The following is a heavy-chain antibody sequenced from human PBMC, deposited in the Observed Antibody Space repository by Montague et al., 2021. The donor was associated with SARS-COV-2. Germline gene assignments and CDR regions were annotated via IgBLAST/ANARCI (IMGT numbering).Heavy chain of an antibody. CDR1: GDSVSSNSAT. D-gene: IGHD1-1*01. CDR3: TSGREGNYNVMDV. Sequence: CAISGDSVSSNSATWNWARQSPSSGLEWLGRTYYRSKWYNDYAVSVRGRVTINPDTSKNQFSLQLNSVTPEDTAIYYCTSGREGNYNVMDVWGQGTTVTVSS. CDR2: TYYRSKWYN. J-gene: IGHJ6*02. V-gene: IGHV6-1*01.